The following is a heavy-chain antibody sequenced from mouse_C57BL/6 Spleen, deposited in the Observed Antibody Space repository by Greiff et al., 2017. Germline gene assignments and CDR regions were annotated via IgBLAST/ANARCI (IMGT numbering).Heavy chain of an antibody. Sequence: VQLQESGPELVKPGASVKISCKASGYAFSSSWMNWVKQRPGTGLEWIGRIYPGDGDTNYNGKFKGKATLTADKSSSTAYMQLSSLTAEDAAVYFCARGDYDGGGTCYWGKGTTLTVSS. J-gene: IGHJ2*01. D-gene: IGHD2-4*01. V-gene: IGHV1-82*01. CDR3: ARGDYDGGGTCY. CDR1: GYAFSSSW. CDR2: IYPGDGDT.